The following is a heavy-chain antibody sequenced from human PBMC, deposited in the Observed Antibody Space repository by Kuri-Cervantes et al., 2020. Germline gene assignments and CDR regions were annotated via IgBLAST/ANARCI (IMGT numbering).Heavy chain of an antibody. CDR2: ISSSSSTI. CDR1: GFTFSSYS. J-gene: IGHJ6*02. CDR3: ASTYCGGDCYSMGYYYYYGMDV. Sequence: GESLKISCAASGFTFSSYSMNWVRQAPGKGLEWVSYISSSSSTIYYADSVKGRFTISRDNAKNSLYLQMNSLRSEDTAVYYCASTYCGGDCYSMGYYYYYGMDVWGQGTTVTVSS. D-gene: IGHD2-21*02. V-gene: IGHV3-48*01.